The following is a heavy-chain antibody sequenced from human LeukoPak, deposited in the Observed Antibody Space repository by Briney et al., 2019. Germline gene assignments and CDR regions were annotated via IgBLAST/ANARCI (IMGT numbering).Heavy chain of an antibody. V-gene: IGHV3-7*01. CDR1: GFNLSSHW. Sequence: GFLRLSCAASGFNLSSHWMGWVRQASGKGPELVAHQKQDGSEKYYVDSVKGRFTISRDNAKNSLYLQMNSLRAEDTAVYYCARDAMVRGGPYYGMDVWGQGTTVTVSS. CDR2: QKQDGSEK. D-gene: IGHD3-10*01. CDR3: ARDAMVRGGPYYGMDV. J-gene: IGHJ6*02.